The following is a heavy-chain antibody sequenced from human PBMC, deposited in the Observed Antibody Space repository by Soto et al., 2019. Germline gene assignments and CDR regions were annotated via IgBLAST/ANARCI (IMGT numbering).Heavy chain of an antibody. CDR1: GGSFSGYY. J-gene: IGHJ6*03. Sequence: SETLSLTCAVYGGSFSGYYWSWIRQPPGKGLEWIGEINHSGSTNYNPSLKSRVTISVDTSKNQFSLKLSSVTAADTAVYYCARGIYFYMDVWGKGTTVTVSS. CDR3: ARGIYFYMDV. V-gene: IGHV4-34*01. CDR2: INHSGST. D-gene: IGHD3-9*01.